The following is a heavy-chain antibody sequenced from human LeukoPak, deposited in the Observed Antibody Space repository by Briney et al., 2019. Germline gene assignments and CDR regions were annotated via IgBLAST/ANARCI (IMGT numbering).Heavy chain of an antibody. J-gene: IGHJ3*02. CDR3: ARLGTSDAFDI. V-gene: IGHV7-4-1*02. CDR1: GYIFTSYA. Sequence: GASVKVSCKASGYIFTSYAMTWVRQAPGQGLEWMGWINTNTGNPAYALGFTGRFVFSLDTSVTTAYLQISSLKAEDTAVYYCARLGTSDAFDIWGQGTVVTVSS. D-gene: IGHD1-1*01. CDR2: INTNTGNP.